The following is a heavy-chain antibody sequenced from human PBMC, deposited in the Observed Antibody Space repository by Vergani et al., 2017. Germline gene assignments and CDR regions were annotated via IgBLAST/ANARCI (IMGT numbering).Heavy chain of an antibody. J-gene: IGHJ4*02. V-gene: IGHV4-39*07. D-gene: IGHD3-3*01. CDR3: ARTPRISSGVFPYYFDY. CDR1: GGSISSSSYY. CDR2: IYYSGST. Sequence: QLQLQESGPGLVKPSETLSLTCTVSGGSISSSSYYWGWIRQPPGKGLEWIGSIYYSGSTYYNPSLKSRVTISVDTSKNQFSLKLSSVTAADTAVYYCARTPRISSGVFPYYFDYWGQGTLVTVSS.